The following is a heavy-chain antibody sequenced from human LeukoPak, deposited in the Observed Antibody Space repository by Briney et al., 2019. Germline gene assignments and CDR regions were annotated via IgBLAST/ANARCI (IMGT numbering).Heavy chain of an antibody. CDR2: IRYDGSNK. D-gene: IGHD3-22*01. CDR1: GFTFSSYG. Sequence: PGGSLRLSCAASGFTFSSYGMHWVRQAPGKGLEWVAFIRYDGSNKYYADSVKGRFTISRDNSKNTLYLQMNSLRAEDTAVYYCATAGNYYDSSGYYYFSAATPAFDYWGQGTLVTVSS. V-gene: IGHV3-30*02. CDR3: ATAGNYYDSSGYYYFSAATPAFDY. J-gene: IGHJ4*02.